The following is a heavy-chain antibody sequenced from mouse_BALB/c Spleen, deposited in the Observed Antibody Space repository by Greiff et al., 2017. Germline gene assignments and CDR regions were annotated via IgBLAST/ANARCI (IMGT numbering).Heavy chain of an antibody. J-gene: IGHJ3*01. V-gene: IGHV3-6*02. CDR1: GYSITSGYY. CDR2: ISYDGSN. CDR3: AREGDDLAWFAY. Sequence: EVQLQESGPGLVKPSQSLSLTCSVTGYSITSGYYWNWIRQFPGNKLEWMGYISYDGSNNYNPSLKNRISITRDTSKNQFFLKLNSVTTEDTATYYCAREGDDLAWFAYWGQGTLVTVSA. D-gene: IGHD2-12*01.